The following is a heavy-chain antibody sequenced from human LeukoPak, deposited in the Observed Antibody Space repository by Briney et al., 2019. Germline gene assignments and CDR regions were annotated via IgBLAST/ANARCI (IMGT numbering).Heavy chain of an antibody. CDR2: ISGSGGGT. Sequence: GGSLRLSCAASGFTFNSDGMSWVRQAPGKGLEWVSAISGSGGGTYYADSVKGRFTISRDNSKNTLYLQMNSLRAEDTAVYYCAKDYEPLVGVHRWGDWFDPWGQGTLVTVSS. CDR3: AKDYEPLVGVHRWGDWFDP. V-gene: IGHV3-23*01. J-gene: IGHJ5*02. CDR1: GFTFNSDG. D-gene: IGHD1-26*01.